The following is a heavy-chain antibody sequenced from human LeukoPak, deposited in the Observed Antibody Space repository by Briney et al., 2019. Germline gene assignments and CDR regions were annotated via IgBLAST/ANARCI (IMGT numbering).Heavy chain of an antibody. CDR3: ATSYDSSGCD. CDR2: IKQDGSIQ. Sequence: GGSLRLSCAASGFTFSDFWMAWVRQAPGKGLEWVANIKQDGSIQYYGDSVKGRFTISRDNARNSLYLQMNSLRAEDTALYYCATSYDSSGCDWGQGTLVTVSS. J-gene: IGHJ4*02. CDR1: GFTFSDFW. V-gene: IGHV3-7*01. D-gene: IGHD3-22*01.